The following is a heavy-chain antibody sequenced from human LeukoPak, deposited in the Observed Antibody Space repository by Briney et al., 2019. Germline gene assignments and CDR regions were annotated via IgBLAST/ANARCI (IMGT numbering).Heavy chain of an antibody. CDR2: IKQEGSEK. J-gene: IGHJ3*02. CDR3: ARDLIPGRAFDI. CDR1: GFTFSSYS. D-gene: IGHD3-10*01. Sequence: PGGSLRLSCAASGFTFSSYSMNWVRQAPGKGLEWVANIKQEGSEKYYVDSVKGRFTISRDNAKNSLYLQMNSLRAEDTAVYYCARDLIPGRAFDIWGQGTMVTVSS. V-gene: IGHV3-7*01.